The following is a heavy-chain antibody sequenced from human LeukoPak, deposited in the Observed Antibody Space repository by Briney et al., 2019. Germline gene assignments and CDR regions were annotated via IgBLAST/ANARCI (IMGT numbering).Heavy chain of an antibody. CDR3: ARGPNSNWSGLDF. Sequence: GGSLRLSCTASGFSFSGHWMHWARQLPGKGLVWVSRISPTGSTASYADSVKGRFTVSRDNAKNTLYLQVNNLRAEDTAVYYCARGPNSNWSGLDFWGQGTLVTVSS. CDR1: GFSFSGHW. J-gene: IGHJ4*02. D-gene: IGHD6-6*01. CDR2: ISPTGSTA. V-gene: IGHV3-74*01.